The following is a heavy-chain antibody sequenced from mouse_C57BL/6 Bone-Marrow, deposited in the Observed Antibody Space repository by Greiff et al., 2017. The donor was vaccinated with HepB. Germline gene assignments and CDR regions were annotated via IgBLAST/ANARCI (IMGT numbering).Heavy chain of an antibody. D-gene: IGHD2-1*01. CDR1: GYTFTSYW. CDR2: IYPSDSET. Sequence: QVQLQQPGAELVRPGSSVKLSCKASGYTFTSYWMDWVKQRPGQGLEWIGNIYPSDSETHYNQKFKDKATLTVDKSSSTAYMQLSSLTSEDSAVYYCARNNGKNAMDYWGQGTSVTVSS. V-gene: IGHV1-61*01. CDR3: ARNNGKNAMDY. J-gene: IGHJ4*01.